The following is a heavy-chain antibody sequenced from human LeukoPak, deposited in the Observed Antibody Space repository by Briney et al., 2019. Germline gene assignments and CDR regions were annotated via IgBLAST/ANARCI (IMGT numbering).Heavy chain of an antibody. CDR3: AREWRSPRIVVGY. Sequence: ASLKVSCKASGYTFTGYYMHWGRPAPGEGLGWMGWINPNSGGTNYAQKFQGRVTMTRDTSISTAYMELSRLRSDDTAVYYCAREWRSPRIVVGYWGQGTLVTVSS. D-gene: IGHD3-22*01. CDR2: INPNSGGT. V-gene: IGHV1-2*02. CDR1: GYTFTGYY. J-gene: IGHJ4*02.